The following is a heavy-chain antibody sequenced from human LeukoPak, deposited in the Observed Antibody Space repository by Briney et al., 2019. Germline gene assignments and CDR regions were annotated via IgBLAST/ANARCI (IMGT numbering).Heavy chain of an antibody. V-gene: IGHV7-4-1*02. D-gene: IGHD3-3*01. CDR2: INTNTGNP. Sequence: ASVKVSCKASGYTFTSYGISWVRQAPGQGLEWMGWINTNTGNPTYAQGFTGRFVFSLDTSVSTAYLQISSLKAEDTAVYYCARDMPKFLAIFGVVIRTLDYWGQGTLVTVSS. J-gene: IGHJ4*02. CDR1: GYTFTSYG. CDR3: ARDMPKFLAIFGVVIRTLDY.